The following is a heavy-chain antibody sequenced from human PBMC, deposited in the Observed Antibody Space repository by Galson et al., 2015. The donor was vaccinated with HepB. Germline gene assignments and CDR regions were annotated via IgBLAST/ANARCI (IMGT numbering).Heavy chain of an antibody. J-gene: IGHJ3*02. CDR3: ASPIRCDAFDI. CDR2: INPSGGST. V-gene: IGHV1-46*01. CDR1: GYTFTSYY. D-gene: IGHD4-17*01. Sequence: SLRVSCKASGYTFTSYYMHWVRQAPGQGLEWMGIINPSGGSTSYAQKFQGRVTMTRDTSTSTVYMELSSLRSEDTAVYYCASPIRCDAFDIWGQWTMFTVSS.